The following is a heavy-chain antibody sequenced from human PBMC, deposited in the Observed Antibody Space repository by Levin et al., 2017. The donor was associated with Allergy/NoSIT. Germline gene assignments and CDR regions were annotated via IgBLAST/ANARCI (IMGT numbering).Heavy chain of an antibody. J-gene: IGHJ4*02. CDR3: ATVPRYYDSSGYQNFDY. V-gene: IGHV1-24*01. Sequence: GASVKVSCKVSGYTLTELSMHWVRQAPGKGLEWMGGFDPEDGETIYAQKFQGRVTMTEDTSTDTAYMELSSLRSEDTAVYYCATVPRYYDSSGYQNFDYWGQGTLVTVSS. CDR1: GYTLTELS. CDR2: FDPEDGET. D-gene: IGHD3-22*01.